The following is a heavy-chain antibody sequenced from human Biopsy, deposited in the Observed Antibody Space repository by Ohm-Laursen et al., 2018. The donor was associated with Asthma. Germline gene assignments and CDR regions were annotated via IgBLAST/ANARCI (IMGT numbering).Heavy chain of an antibody. V-gene: IGHV1-24*01. D-gene: IGHD3-16*01. J-gene: IGHJ5*02. Sequence: ASVKVSCKVSGSSLTKISMHWVRQAPGKGLEWLGGFDAEDGETIYAQGFEGRVTMMEESFTNTAYLELRSLRSEGTAVYYCANSVSFAVWDWFDPWGQGTLVTVPS. CDR1: GSSLTKIS. CDR2: FDAEDGET. CDR3: ANSVSFAVWDWFDP.